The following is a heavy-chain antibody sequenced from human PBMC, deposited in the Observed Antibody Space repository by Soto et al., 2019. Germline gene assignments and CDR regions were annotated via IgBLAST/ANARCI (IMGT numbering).Heavy chain of an antibody. CDR1: GYTFTSYG. J-gene: IGHJ5*02. CDR2: ISAYNGNT. CDR3: ARDPTVADSSGWYGWFDP. D-gene: IGHD6-19*01. Sequence: GASVKVSCKASGYTFTSYGISWVRQAPGQGLEWMGWISAYNGNTNYAQKLQGRVTMTTDTSTSTAYMELRSLRSDDTAVYYCARDPTVADSSGWYGWFDPWGQGTLVTVSS. V-gene: IGHV1-18*01.